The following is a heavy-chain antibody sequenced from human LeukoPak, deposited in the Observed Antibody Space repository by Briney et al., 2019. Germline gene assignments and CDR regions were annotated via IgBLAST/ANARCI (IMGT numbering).Heavy chain of an antibody. CDR3: ARDYCGGDCYDY. CDR1: GYTFTSYD. Sequence: ASVKVSCKASGYTFTSYDINWVREATGQGLEWMGWMNPNSGNTGYAQKFQGRVTMTRNTSISTAYMELSSLRSEDTAVYYCARDYCGGDCYDYWGQGTLVTVSS. D-gene: IGHD2-21*01. J-gene: IGHJ4*02. CDR2: MNPNSGNT. V-gene: IGHV1-8*01.